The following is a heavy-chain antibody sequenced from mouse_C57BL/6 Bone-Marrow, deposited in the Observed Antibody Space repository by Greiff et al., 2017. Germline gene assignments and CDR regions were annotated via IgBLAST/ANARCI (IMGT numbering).Heavy chain of an antibody. Sequence: VQLQQSGAELMKPGASVKLSCTASGYTFTGYWIEWVKQRPGHGLEWIGEILPGCGSTNYTEKFKGKATFTAYTSSNTAYLQLSSLTTEADAVCHCARGGTVVAFDDWGQGTTLTVSS. CDR1: GYTFTGYW. J-gene: IGHJ2*01. CDR3: ARGGTVVAFDD. V-gene: IGHV1-9*01. CDR2: ILPGCGST. D-gene: IGHD1-1*01.